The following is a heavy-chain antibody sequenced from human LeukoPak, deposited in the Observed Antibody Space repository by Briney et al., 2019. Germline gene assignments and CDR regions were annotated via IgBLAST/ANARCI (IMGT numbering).Heavy chain of an antibody. CDR2: IIPIFGTA. J-gene: IGHJ4*02. D-gene: IGHD5-24*01. CDR3: ARDSGDGYNVRPWE. CDR1: GGTFSSYA. V-gene: IGHV1-69*13. Sequence: GASVKVSCKASGGTFSSYAISWVRQAPGQGLEWMGGIIPIFGTANYAQKFQGRVTITAGESTSTAYMELSSLRSEDTAVYYCARDSGDGYNVRPWEWGQGTLVTVSS.